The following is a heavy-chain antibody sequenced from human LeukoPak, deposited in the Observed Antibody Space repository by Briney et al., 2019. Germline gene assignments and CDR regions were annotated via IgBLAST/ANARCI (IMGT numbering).Heavy chain of an antibody. CDR3: AKDRLYYDFWSDNYYYYGMDV. Sequence: PGGSLRLSCAASGFTFSSYSMNWVRQAPGKGLEWVSYISSSSSTIYYADSVKGRFTISRDNAKNSLYLQMNSLRAEDTAVYYCAKDRLYYDFWSDNYYYYGMDVWGQGTTVTVSS. V-gene: IGHV3-48*01. CDR2: ISSSSSTI. J-gene: IGHJ6*02. D-gene: IGHD3-3*01. CDR1: GFTFSSYS.